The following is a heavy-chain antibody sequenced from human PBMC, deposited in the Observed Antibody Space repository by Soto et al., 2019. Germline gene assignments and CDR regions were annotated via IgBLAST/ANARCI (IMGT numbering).Heavy chain of an antibody. D-gene: IGHD6-19*01. Sequence: GGSLRLSCATSGFTFSSYCMNWVRQAPCKGLEWVAAISFDGIKEYYKDSVKGRFTISRDNSKNTPYLQMNSLRADDTAVYYCAKVTESSGWYPYYYGMEGCGRRTTLAF. J-gene: IGHJ6*01. CDR1: GFTFSSYC. V-gene: IGHV3-33*05. CDR2: ISFDGIKE. CDR3: AKVTESSGWYPYYYGMEG.